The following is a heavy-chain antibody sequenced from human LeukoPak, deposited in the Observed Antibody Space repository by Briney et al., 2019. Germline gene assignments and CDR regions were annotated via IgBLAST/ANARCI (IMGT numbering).Heavy chain of an antibody. CDR1: GYTFTGYY. CDR2: INPNSGGT. V-gene: IGHV1-2*02. CDR3: ARGLAWEGWYYYMDV. D-gene: IGHD1-26*01. J-gene: IGHJ6*03. Sequence: AAVKVSCKASGYTFTGYYMHWVGQAPGQGLEWMGWINPNSGGTNYAQKFQGRVTMTRDTSISTAYMELSRLRSDDTAVYYCARGLAWEGWYYYMDVWGKGTTVTVSS.